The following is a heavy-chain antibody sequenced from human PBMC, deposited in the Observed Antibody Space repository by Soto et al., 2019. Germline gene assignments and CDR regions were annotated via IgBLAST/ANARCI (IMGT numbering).Heavy chain of an antibody. CDR3: ARHGYTSGRTYFDY. CDR2: INHSGST. D-gene: IGHD6-19*01. V-gene: IGHV4-34*01. Sequence: PSETLSLTCAVYGGSFSGYYWSWIRQPPGKGLEWIGEINHSGSTYSNPSLKSRLTTSLDTSKNQFSLKLTSVTAADTAVYYCARHGYTSGRTYFDYWGQGTLVTVSS. CDR1: GGSFSGYY. J-gene: IGHJ4*02.